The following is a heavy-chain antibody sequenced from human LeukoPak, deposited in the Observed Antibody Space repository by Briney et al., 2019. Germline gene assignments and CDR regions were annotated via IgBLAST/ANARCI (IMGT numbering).Heavy chain of an antibody. CDR3: TRDRCSGWYVVPDY. CDR2: IRSKAYGGTT. Sequence: PGGSLRLSCTASGLTFGDYAMSWFRQAPGKGLEWVGFIRSKAYGGTTEYAASVKGRFTISRDDSKSIAYLQMNSLKTEDTAVYYCTRDRCSGWYVVPDYWGQGTLVTVSS. V-gene: IGHV3-49*03. D-gene: IGHD6-19*01. CDR1: GLTFGDYA. J-gene: IGHJ4*02.